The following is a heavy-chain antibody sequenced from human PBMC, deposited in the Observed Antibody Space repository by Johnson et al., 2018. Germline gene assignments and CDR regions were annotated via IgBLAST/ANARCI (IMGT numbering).Heavy chain of an antibody. CDR3: AMIYYYDSSALSPYVTDV. V-gene: IGHV3-21*01. Sequence: EVQLVESGGGLVKPWGSLRLSCAASGFTFSSYSVKWVRQAPGKGLEWVSSINGSSSNIYYADSVKGRFTISRDNAKNSLYLQMNSLRAEDTAVYYCAMIYYYDSSALSPYVTDVWGQGTTVTVSS. CDR1: GFTFSSYS. J-gene: IGHJ6*02. CDR2: INGSSSNI. D-gene: IGHD3-22*01.